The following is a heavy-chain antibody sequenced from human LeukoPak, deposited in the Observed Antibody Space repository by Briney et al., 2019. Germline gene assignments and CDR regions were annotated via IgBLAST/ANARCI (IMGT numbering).Heavy chain of an antibody. CDR3: VRDWGYDSSGYWQKYFDT. D-gene: IGHD3-22*01. Sequence: GGSLRLSCATSGFTFSTFWMHWVRQAPGKGLVRVSCINPDGSSTNYADSVKGRFTISRDNAKDTLYLQMNSLRAEDTAVYYCVRDWGYDSSGYWQKYFDTWGQGTLVTVSS. CDR2: INPDGSST. CDR1: GFTFSTFW. J-gene: IGHJ4*02. V-gene: IGHV3-74*01.